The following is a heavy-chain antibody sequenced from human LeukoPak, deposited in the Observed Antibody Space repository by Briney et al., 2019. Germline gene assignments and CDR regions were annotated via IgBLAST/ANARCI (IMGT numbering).Heavy chain of an antibody. V-gene: IGHV3-48*04. CDR3: AREVVVPAASYYYYYYMDV. CDR1: GFTFSTHD. J-gene: IGHJ6*03. CDR2: ISSRSSTI. D-gene: IGHD2-2*01. Sequence: GGSPRLSCAASGFTFSTHDLNWVRQAPGKGLKWVSFISSRSSTIYYADSVKGRFTISRDNAKNSLYLQMNSLRAEDTAVYYCAREVVVPAASYYYYYYMDVWGKGTTVTVSS.